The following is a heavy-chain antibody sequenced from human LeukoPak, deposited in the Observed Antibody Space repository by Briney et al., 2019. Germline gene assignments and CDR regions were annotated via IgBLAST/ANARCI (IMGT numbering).Heavy chain of an antibody. J-gene: IGHJ3*02. CDR2: INPDSGGT. CDR1: GSGYTFAAYY. V-gene: IGHV1-2*02. CDR3: ARAGRSGWPFDAFDI. D-gene: IGHD6-19*01. Sequence: ASVKVSCKASGSGYTFAAYYMHWVRQAPGQGLEWMGWINPDSGGTKYAQKFQGRVTMTRDTSINTAYMEVSRLRSDDTAVYYCARAGRSGWPFDAFDIWGQGTVVTVSS.